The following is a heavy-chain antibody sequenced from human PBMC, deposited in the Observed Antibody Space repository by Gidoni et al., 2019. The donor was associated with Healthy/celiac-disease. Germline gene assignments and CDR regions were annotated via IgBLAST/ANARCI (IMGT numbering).Heavy chain of an antibody. CDR3: ARHQNIAVAGIGYFDY. CDR1: GGSISSSSYY. CDR2: IYYSGST. V-gene: IGHV4-39*01. J-gene: IGHJ4*02. Sequence: QLQLQESGPGLVKPSETLSLTCTVSGGSISSSSYYWGWIRQPPGKGLEWIGSIYYSGSTYYNPSLKSRVTISVDTSKNQFSLKLSSVTAADTAVYYCARHQNIAVAGIGYFDYWGQGTLVTVSS. D-gene: IGHD6-19*01.